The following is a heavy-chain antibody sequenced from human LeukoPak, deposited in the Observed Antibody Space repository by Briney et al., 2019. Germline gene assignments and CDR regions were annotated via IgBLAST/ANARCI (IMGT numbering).Heavy chain of an antibody. D-gene: IGHD3-10*01. Sequence: GGSLRLSCAASGFTFSSYWMHWVRQAPGKGLVWVSRINTDGSSTSYADSVKGRFTISRDNAKNTLYLQMNSLRAEDTAVYYCARDWESMVRGVNGWYYYYYMDVWGKGTTVTFSS. CDR3: ARDWESMVRGVNGWYYYYYMDV. J-gene: IGHJ6*03. V-gene: IGHV3-74*01. CDR1: GFTFSSYW. CDR2: INTDGSST.